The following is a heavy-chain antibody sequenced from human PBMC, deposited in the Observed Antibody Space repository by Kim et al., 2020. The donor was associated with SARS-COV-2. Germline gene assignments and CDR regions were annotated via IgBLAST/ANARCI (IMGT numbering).Heavy chain of an antibody. CDR3: AREGQDV. CDR1: GFIVSSNY. J-gene: IGHJ6*02. CDR2: IYSVGST. Sequence: GGSLRLSCVASGFIVSSNYMSWVRQAPGKGLEWLSVIYSVGSTFYADYVRGRFTISRDNSKNTVYLQMNNLRAEDTTVYYCAREGQDVWGQGTTVTVSS. V-gene: IGHV3-53*01.